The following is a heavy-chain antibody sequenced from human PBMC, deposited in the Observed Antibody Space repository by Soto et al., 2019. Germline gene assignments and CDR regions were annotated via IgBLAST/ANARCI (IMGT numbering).Heavy chain of an antibody. J-gene: IGHJ4*02. CDR3: ARETVYVSESPNTCEY. CDR1: GYTFTSYY. V-gene: IGHV1-46*01. D-gene: IGHD3-10*01. Sequence: ASVKVSCKASGYTFTSYYIHWMRQAPGQGLEWMGIINPSGGSTSYTQRLQGRVTITRDTSTSTVYMELSSLRSEDTAVYYCARETVYVSESPNTCEYWGQGTLVTVSS. CDR2: INPSGGST.